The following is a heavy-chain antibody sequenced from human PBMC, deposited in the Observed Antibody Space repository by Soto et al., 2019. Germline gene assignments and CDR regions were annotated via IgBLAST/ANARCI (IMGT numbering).Heavy chain of an antibody. CDR3: AKERSSGWSFDY. CDR1: GFTFSTYA. J-gene: IGHJ4*02. D-gene: IGHD6-19*01. Sequence: EVQLLESGGGLVQPGGSLRLSCAASGFTFSTYAMNWVRQAPGKGLEWVSGISASGDSTYYADSVKGRFTVSRDNSKNTLYLQMNSLRAEDTAVFSCAKERSSGWSFDYWGQGTLVTVSS. V-gene: IGHV3-23*01. CDR2: ISASGDST.